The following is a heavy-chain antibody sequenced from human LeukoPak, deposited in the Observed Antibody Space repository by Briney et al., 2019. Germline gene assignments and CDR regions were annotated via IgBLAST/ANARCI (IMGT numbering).Heavy chain of an antibody. J-gene: IGHJ5*02. V-gene: IGHV3-30*18. Sequence: PGRSLRLSCAASGFTFSSYGMHWVRQAPGKGLEWVAVISYDGSNKYYADSVKGRLTISRDNSKNTLYLQMNSLRAEDTAVYYCAKLRAPHYDYVWGSYHPQNWFDPWGQGTLVTVSS. CDR3: AKLRAPHYDYVWGSYHPQNWFDP. CDR1: GFTFSSYG. CDR2: ISYDGSNK. D-gene: IGHD3-16*02.